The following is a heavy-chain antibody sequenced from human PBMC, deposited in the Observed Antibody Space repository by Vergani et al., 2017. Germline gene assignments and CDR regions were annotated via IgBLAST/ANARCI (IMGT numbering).Heavy chain of an antibody. Sequence: EVQLLESGGGLVQPGGSLRLSCAASGFTFSSYAMSWVRQAPGKGLEWVSAISGSGGSTYYADSVKGRFTISRDNSKNTLYLQMNSLRAEDTAVYYCAKGKYMTTVDLDAFDIWGQVTMVTVSS. V-gene: IGHV3-23*01. CDR1: GFTFSSYA. D-gene: IGHD4-11*01. CDR2: ISGSGGST. J-gene: IGHJ3*02. CDR3: AKGKYMTTVDLDAFDI.